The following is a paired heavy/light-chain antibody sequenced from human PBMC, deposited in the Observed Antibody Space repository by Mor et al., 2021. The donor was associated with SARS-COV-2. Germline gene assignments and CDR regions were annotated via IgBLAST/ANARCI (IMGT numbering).Heavy chain of an antibody. V-gene: IGHV3-64D*06. CDR1: GFAFSGYS. CDR3: VKGVFGSGNTLTGGDYYYYHMDV. CDR2: ISSDGDST. D-gene: IGHD3-10*01. Sequence: EVQLVESGGGLVQPGGSLRLSCSASGFAFSGYSMHWVRQAPGKGLEYVSAISSDGDSTDYADSVKGRFTISRDNSKNTVYLQMSSLRGEDTAVYHCVKGVFGSGNTLTGGDYYYYHMDVWGQGTSVTVSS. J-gene: IGHJ6*02.
Light chain of an antibody. CDR3: QKYNIAPFT. V-gene: IGKV1-27*01. J-gene: IGKJ3*01. CDR1: QGISNY. Sequence: DIQMTQSPPSLSASVGDRVTITCRASQGISNYLAWYQQKPGKVPKLLIYAASTLQSGVPARFSASGSGTDFTLTISSLQPEDVATYYCQKYNIAPFTFGPGTKVDIK. CDR2: AAS.